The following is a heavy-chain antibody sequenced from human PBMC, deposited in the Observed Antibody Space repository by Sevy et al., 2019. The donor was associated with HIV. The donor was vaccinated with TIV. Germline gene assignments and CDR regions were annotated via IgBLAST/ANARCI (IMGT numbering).Heavy chain of an antibody. CDR3: ARDRKVGATIWFDP. V-gene: IGHV1-24*01. D-gene: IGHD1-26*01. CDR2: FDPEDAET. CDR1: GSTLSQMA. J-gene: IGHJ5*02. Sequence: ASVKVSCKVSGSTLSQMAMHWVRQAPGKGLEWMATFDPEDAETIYTQKLQGRVTMTEDTSRDTAYMELSNLRSEDTAVYYCARDRKVGATIWFDPWGQGTLVTVSS.